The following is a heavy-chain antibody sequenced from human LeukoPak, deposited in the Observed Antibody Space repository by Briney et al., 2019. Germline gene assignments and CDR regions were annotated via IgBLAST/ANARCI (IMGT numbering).Heavy chain of an antibody. J-gene: IGHJ6*02. Sequence: GGSLRLSCAASGFTFRSYWMHWVRQAPGKGLVWVSRINSDGSSTSYADSVKGRFTISRDNAKNTLYLQMNSLRAEDTAVYYCASGYCSSTSCSTGNYYYYGMDVWGQGTTVTVSS. D-gene: IGHD2-2*03. V-gene: IGHV3-74*01. CDR1: GFTFRSYW. CDR2: INSDGSST. CDR3: ASGYCSSTSCSTGNYYYYGMDV.